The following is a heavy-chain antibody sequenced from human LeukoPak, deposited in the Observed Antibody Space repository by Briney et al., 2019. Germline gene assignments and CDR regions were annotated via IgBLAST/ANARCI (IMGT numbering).Heavy chain of an antibody. CDR2: INPSGGST. CDR3: ARDNSVGDIAWWFDP. J-gene: IGHJ5*02. D-gene: IGHD3-16*02. V-gene: IGHV1-46*01. CDR1: GYTFTSYH. Sequence: ASVKVSCKASGYTFTSYHMHWVRQAPGQGLEWMGIINPSGGSTSYAQKFQGRVTMTRDMSTSTVYMELSSLRSEDTAVYYCARDNSVGDIAWWFDPWGQGTLVTVSS.